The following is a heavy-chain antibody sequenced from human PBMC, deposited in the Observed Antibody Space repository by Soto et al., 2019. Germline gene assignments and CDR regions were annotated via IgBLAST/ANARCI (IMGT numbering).Heavy chain of an antibody. CDR3: ARGGTAPFWNY. D-gene: IGHD3-3*01. J-gene: IGHJ4*02. CDR2: VNHSGST. Sequence: QVQLQQWGAGLSKPSETLSLTCAVYGGSSSGHYWSWIRQAPGKGLEWIGEVNHSGSTNYNPSLKSRVTISVDTSKNQFSLKLSSVTAADTAMYVCARGGTAPFWNYWGQGTLVTVSS. CDR1: GGSSSGHY. V-gene: IGHV4-34*01.